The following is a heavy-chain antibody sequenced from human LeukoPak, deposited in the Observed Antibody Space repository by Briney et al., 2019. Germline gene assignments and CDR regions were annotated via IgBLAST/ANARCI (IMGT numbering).Heavy chain of an antibody. Sequence: ASVKVSXKASGYTFTSYYMHWVRQAPGQGLEWIGIINPSGGSTSYAQKFQGRVTMTRDTSTSTVYMELSSLRSEDTAVYYCARENSGSALDYWGQGTLVTVSS. CDR3: ARENSGSALDY. CDR2: INPSGGST. J-gene: IGHJ4*02. V-gene: IGHV1-46*01. CDR1: GYTFTSYY. D-gene: IGHD1-26*01.